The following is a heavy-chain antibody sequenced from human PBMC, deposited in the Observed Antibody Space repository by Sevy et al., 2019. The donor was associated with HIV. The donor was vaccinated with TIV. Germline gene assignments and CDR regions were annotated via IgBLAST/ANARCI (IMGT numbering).Heavy chain of an antibody. V-gene: IGHV4-39*01. CDR3: AGFEYGVYTNLFDP. J-gene: IGHJ5*02. CDR2: IYYSGSS. Sequence: SETLSLTCTVSGGSISSSSYYWGWIRQPPGKGLEWIGNIYYSGSSYYNPSLNSRVTISVVTSKNQFSLKLTSVTAVDTAVYYCAGFEYGVYTNLFDPWGQGTLVTVSS. CDR1: GGSISSSSYY. D-gene: IGHD2-8*01.